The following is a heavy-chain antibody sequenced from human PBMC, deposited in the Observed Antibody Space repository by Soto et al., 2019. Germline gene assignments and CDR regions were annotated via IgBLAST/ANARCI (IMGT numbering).Heavy chain of an antibody. CDR3: AKGPVGSGWFGGYFDY. V-gene: IGHV3-23*01. CDR1: GFTFSSYA. Sequence: EVQLLESGGGLVQPGGSLRLSCEASGFTFSSYAMSWVRQAPGKGLEWVSAISGSGGSTYYADSVKGRFTISRDNSKNTLYLQMNSLRAEDTAVYYCAKGPVGSGWFGGYFDYWGQGTLVTVSS. J-gene: IGHJ4*02. D-gene: IGHD6-19*01. CDR2: ISGSGGST.